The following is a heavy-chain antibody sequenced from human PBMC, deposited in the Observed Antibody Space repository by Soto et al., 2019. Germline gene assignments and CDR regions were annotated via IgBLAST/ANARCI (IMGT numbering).Heavy chain of an antibody. V-gene: IGHV5-51*01. CDR3: ASSSTGNYFDY. Sequence: KSSCAGSVYSFTSYWIVCVLQMPGKGLEWMGIIYPGDSDTRYSPSFQGQVTISADKSISTAYLQWSSLKASDTAMYYCASSSTGNYFDYWGQGTLVTVSS. D-gene: IGHD2-2*01. CDR2: IYPGDSDT. J-gene: IGHJ4*02. CDR1: VYSFTSYW.